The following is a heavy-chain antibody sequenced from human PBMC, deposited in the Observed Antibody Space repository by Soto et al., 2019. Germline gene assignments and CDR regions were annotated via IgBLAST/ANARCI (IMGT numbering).Heavy chain of an antibody. CDR2: ISGSGGST. Sequence: PGGSLRLSCAASGFTFSSYAMSWVRQAPGKGLEWVSAISGSGGSTYYADSVKGRFTISRDNSKNTLYLQMNSLRAEDTAVYYCAKDSPYDFWSGPYYYYGMDVSGQGTTVTV. V-gene: IGHV3-23*01. CDR3: AKDSPYDFWSGPYYYYGMDV. D-gene: IGHD3-3*01. CDR1: GFTFSSYA. J-gene: IGHJ6*02.